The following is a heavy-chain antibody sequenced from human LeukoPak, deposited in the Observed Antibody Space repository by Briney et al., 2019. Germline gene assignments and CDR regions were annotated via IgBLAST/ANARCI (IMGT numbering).Heavy chain of an antibody. Sequence: GGSLRLSCAASGFTFSNYGMHWVRQAPGKGLEWVAFIRSDGINKYHADSVKGRFTISRDNAKDTLYLQMNSLRAEDTAVYYCTGHHQAYSRTYWGQGTLVTVSS. CDR3: TGHHQAYSRTY. CDR2: IRSDGINK. J-gene: IGHJ4*02. D-gene: IGHD4-11*01. V-gene: IGHV3-30*02. CDR1: GFTFSNYG.